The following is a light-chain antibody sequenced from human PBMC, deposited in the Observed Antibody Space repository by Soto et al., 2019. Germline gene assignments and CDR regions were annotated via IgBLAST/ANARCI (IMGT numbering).Light chain of an antibody. V-gene: IGLV1-40*01. CDR3: QFYDSSLSGVV. J-gene: IGLJ2*01. CDR1: SSNIGACYD. CDR2: GNS. Sequence: QSVLTQPPSVSGAPGQRVTISCTGSSSNIGACYDVHWFQQLPGTAPKLIIYGNSNRPSGVPDRFSGSKSGTSASLAITGLQDEDEADYYCQFYDSSLSGVVFGGGTKLTVL.